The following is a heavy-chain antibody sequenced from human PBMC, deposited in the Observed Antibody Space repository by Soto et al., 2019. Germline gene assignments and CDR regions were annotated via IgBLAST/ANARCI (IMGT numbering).Heavy chain of an antibody. V-gene: IGHV1-18*04. CDR3: ARWISGGYSDWFDP. J-gene: IGHJ5*02. CDR1: GYNFMRYG. CDR2: INVDNGET. Sequence: QVQLVQSGAEVKKPGASVKVSCKASGYNFMRYGFTWVRQAPGQGLEWMGWINVDNGETKYPQKIQGRVTMTTDTSTSTVYMELRSVKSDGTAVYYCARWISGGYSDWFDPWGNGTLVTVSS. D-gene: IGHD1-26*01.